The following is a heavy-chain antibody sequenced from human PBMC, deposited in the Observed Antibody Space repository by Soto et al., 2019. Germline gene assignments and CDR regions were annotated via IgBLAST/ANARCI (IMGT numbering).Heavy chain of an antibody. Sequence: SETLSLTCTVSGGSISSSSYYWGWIRQPPGKGLEWIGSIYYSGSTYYNPSLKSRVTISVDTSKNQFSLKLSSVTAADTAVYYCARLLPDCSGGSCYPNWFDPWGQGTLVTVSS. J-gene: IGHJ5*02. CDR1: GGSISSSSYY. D-gene: IGHD2-15*01. V-gene: IGHV4-39*01. CDR2: IYYSGST. CDR3: ARLLPDCSGGSCYPNWFDP.